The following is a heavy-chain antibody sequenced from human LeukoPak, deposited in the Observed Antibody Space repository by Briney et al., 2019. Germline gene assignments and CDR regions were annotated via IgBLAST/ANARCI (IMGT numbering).Heavy chain of an antibody. Sequence: SVKVSCKASGYTFSSYAISWVRQAPGQGLEWMGGIIPIFGTANYAQKFQGRVTITADESTSTAYMELSSLRSEDTAVYYCAHAHGDYYYYYMDVWGKGTTVTVSS. CDR1: GYTFSSYA. V-gene: IGHV1-69*13. J-gene: IGHJ6*03. CDR2: IIPIFGTA. CDR3: AHAHGDYYYYYMDV.